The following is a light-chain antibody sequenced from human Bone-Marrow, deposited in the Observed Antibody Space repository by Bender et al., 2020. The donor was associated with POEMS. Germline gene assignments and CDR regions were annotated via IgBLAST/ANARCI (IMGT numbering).Light chain of an antibody. CDR1: NIGPKG. J-gene: IGLJ2*01. CDR3: QVWDGNTVV. CDR2: GDN. Sequence: SYVLTQVPSVSVAPGQTAILTCGGNNIGPKGVHWYQQKPGQAPVLVIHGDNKRPSGIPERFSGSQSENTATLIISRAQDGDEADYYCQVWDGNTVVFGGGTKLTVL. V-gene: IGLV3-9*01.